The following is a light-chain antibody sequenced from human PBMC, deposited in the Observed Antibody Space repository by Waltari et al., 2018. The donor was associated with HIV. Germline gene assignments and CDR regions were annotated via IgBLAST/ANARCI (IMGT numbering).Light chain of an antibody. J-gene: IGKJ2*01. V-gene: IGKV3-15*01. Sequence: EIVVTQSPATLSVSPGQRATLSCRASQSVGSNFAWYQQKPGQAPRLLIYAASTRATGIPARFSGSGSGTEFTLTISSLQSEDFAVYYCQQYYTVPYTFGQGTNLEI. CDR3: QQYYTVPYT. CDR1: QSVGSN. CDR2: AAS.